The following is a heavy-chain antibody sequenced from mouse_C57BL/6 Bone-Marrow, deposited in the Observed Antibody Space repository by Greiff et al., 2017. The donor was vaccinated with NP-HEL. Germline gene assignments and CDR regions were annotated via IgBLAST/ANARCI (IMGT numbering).Heavy chain of an antibody. D-gene: IGHD1-1*01. CDR1: YTFFRRVH. CDR3: SEDSAVYYCAQGGYGSFYYAMDY. CDR2: GQGLEWIG. V-gene: IGHV1-87*01. J-gene: IGHJ4*01. Sequence: QVQLQQSGPELARPWASVKISCQAFYTFFRRVHFAIRDTNYWMQWVKQRPGQGLEWIGAIYPGNGDTSNIQKFKGKATWTADKSSSTAYRQLSSLTSEDSAVYYCAQGGYGSFYYAMDYWGQGTSVTVSS.